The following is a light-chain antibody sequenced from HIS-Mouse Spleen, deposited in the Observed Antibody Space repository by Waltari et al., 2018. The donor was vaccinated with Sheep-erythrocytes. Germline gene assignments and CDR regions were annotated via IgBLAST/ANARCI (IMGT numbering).Light chain of an antibody. J-gene: IGLJ2*01. CDR3: NSRDSSGNHLGVV. CDR1: SLRSYY. V-gene: IGLV3-19*01. CDR2: GKN. Sequence: SSELTQDPAVSVALGQTVRITCQGDSLRSYYASWFQQKPGQAPVLVIYGKNNRPSGIPDRFSGFSLGNTASLDITGAQAEDEADFYRNSRDSSGNHLGVVFGGGTKLTVL.